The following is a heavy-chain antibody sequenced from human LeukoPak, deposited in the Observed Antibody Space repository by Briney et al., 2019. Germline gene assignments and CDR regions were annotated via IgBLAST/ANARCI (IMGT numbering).Heavy chain of an antibody. V-gene: IGHV4-34*01. J-gene: IGHJ3*02. CDR1: GGSFSGYY. CDR2: INHSGST. D-gene: IGHD3-22*01. Sequence: SETLSLTCAVYGGSFSGYYWSWIRQPPGKGLEWIGEINHSGSTNYNPSLKSRVTISVDTSKNQFSLKLSSVTAADTAVYYCARHRRMGYYYDSSGYYYAAFDIWGQGTMVTVSS. CDR3: ARHRRMGYYYDSSGYYYAAFDI.